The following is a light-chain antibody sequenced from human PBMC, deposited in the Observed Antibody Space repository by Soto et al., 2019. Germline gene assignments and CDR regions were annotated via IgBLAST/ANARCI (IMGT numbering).Light chain of an antibody. CDR2: STD. V-gene: IGLV1-47*01. J-gene: IGLJ1*01. CDR3: SSHNTIGTLQV. Sequence: QSVLTQSPSASGTPGQRVTVSCSGSSSNIGTNYVYWYQQLPGTAPKVLIYSTDKRPSGVPDRFSGSKSGTSASLAISGLRSEDEADYYCSSHNTIGTLQVFGPGTKVTVL. CDR1: SSNIGTNY.